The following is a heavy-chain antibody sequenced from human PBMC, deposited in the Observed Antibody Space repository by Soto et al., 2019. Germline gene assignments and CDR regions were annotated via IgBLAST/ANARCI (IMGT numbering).Heavy chain of an antibody. V-gene: IGHV4-59*08. CDR2: IYYSGST. Sequence: PSETLSLTCTVSGGSISSYYWSWIRLPPGKGLVWIGYIYYSGSTNYNPSLKSRVTISVDTSKNQFSLKLSSVTAADTAVYYCARVRIVLEPPTKNWFDPWGQGTLVTVS. J-gene: IGHJ5*02. D-gene: IGHD2-2*01. CDR3: ARVRIVLEPPTKNWFDP. CDR1: GGSISSYY.